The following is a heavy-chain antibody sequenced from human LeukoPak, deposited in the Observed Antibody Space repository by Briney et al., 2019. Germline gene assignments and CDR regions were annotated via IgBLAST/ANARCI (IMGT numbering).Heavy chain of an antibody. CDR1: GPSMIGYY. Sequence: SETLSLTCTVSGPSMIGYYWSWIRQPPGKGLEWIGYIYYSGSTNYNPSLKSRVTISVDTSKNQFSLKLSSVTAADTAVYYCARAADGSGSYGYWGQGTLVTVSS. D-gene: IGHD3-10*01. J-gene: IGHJ4*02. V-gene: IGHV4-59*01. CDR3: ARAADGSGSYGY. CDR2: IYYSGST.